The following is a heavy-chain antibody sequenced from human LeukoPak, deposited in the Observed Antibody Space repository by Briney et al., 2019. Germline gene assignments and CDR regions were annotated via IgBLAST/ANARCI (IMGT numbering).Heavy chain of an antibody. CDR2: ISWNSGSI. J-gene: IGHJ4*02. D-gene: IGHD6-13*01. Sequence: PGGSLRLSCAASGFTFDDYAMHWVRQAPGKGLEWVSGISWNSGSIGYADSVKGRFTISRDNAKSSLYLQMNSLRAEDTAVYYCARPLDSSNNYFDYWGQGTLVTVSA. CDR1: GFTFDDYA. V-gene: IGHV3-9*01. CDR3: ARPLDSSNNYFDY.